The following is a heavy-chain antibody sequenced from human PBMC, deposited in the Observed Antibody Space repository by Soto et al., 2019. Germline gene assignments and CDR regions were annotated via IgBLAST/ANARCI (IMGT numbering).Heavy chain of an antibody. Sequence: PSQTLSLTCAISGDSVSSNSAAWNWIRQSPSRGLEWLGRTYYRSKWYNDYAVSVKSRITINPDTSKNQSSLQLNSVTPEDTAVYYCARGMGHCSGGSCAYGMDVWGQGTTVTVSS. CDR3: ARGMGHCSGGSCAYGMDV. CDR1: GDSVSSNSAA. D-gene: IGHD2-15*01. V-gene: IGHV6-1*01. CDR2: TYYRSKWYN. J-gene: IGHJ6*02.